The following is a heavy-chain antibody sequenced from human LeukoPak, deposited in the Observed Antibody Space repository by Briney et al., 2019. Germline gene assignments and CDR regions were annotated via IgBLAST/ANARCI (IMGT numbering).Heavy chain of an antibody. J-gene: IGHJ4*02. D-gene: IGHD2/OR15-2a*01. CDR2: ISSSAHSI. V-gene: IGHV3-48*03. CDR1: GFIFSSYE. Sequence: PGGSLRLSCVASGFIFSSYEMNWIRQTPEKGLEWLAHISSSAHSIYYADSVRGRFFISRDNAKNSVYLQMNRLRVEDTAVYSCARGPILGDFWGQGTLVTVSS. CDR3: ARGPILGDF.